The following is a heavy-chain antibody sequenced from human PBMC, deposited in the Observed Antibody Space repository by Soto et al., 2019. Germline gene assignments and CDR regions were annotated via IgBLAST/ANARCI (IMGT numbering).Heavy chain of an antibody. CDR1: GFTFSDYY. D-gene: IGHD3-16*01. J-gene: IGHJ4*02. CDR2: ISSSGSTM. Sequence: GWSLRLSCAASGFTFSDYYMSWIRQAPGKGLEWVSYISSSGSTMYYADSVKGRFTISRDNAKNSLYLQMNSLKTEGTAVYYCARLIGGGTVSDYWGQGHLVTVSS. V-gene: IGHV3-11*01. CDR3: ARLIGGGTVSDY.